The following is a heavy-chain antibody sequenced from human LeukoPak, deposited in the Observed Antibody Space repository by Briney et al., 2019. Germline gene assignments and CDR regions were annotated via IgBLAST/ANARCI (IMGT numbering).Heavy chain of an antibody. V-gene: IGHV3-30-3*01. CDR2: ISYDGSNK. J-gene: IGHJ6*03. CDR3: ARDVPGYDSSGYYYYYYYMDV. CDR1: GFTFSSYA. Sequence: GGSLRLSCAASGFTFSSYAMHWVRQAPGKGLEWVAVISYDGSNKYYADSVKGRFTISRDNSKNTLYLQMNSLRAEDTAVYYCARDVPGYDSSGYYYYYYYMDVWGKGTTVTVSS. D-gene: IGHD3-22*01.